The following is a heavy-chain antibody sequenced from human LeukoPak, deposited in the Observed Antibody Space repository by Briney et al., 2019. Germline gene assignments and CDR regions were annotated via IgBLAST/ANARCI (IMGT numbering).Heavy chain of an antibody. J-gene: IGHJ4*02. CDR1: GGTFSSYV. D-gene: IGHD3-3*01. Sequence: SVKVSCKASGGTFSSYVISWVRQAPGQGLEWMGGIIPIFGTAKYAKKFQGRVTITADESTSTAYMELSSLRSEDTAVYYCATHYDFWQAFQGGFDYWGQGTLVTVSS. CDR3: ATHYDFWQAFQGGFDY. V-gene: IGHV1-69*01. CDR2: IIPIFGTA.